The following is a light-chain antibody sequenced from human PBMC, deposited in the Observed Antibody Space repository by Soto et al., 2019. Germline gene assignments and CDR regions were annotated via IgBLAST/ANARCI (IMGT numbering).Light chain of an antibody. CDR1: QTISIF. V-gene: IGKV1-39*01. CDR3: QQSYSILSWT. Sequence: DIQMTQSPSSLSASVGDRVTITCRASQTISIFLNWYQHKPGKPPTLLIYTASSLQSGVPSRFSGSGSGTDFTLTINGLQPEDFATYYCQQSYSILSWTFGQGTTVDIK. CDR2: TAS. J-gene: IGKJ1*01.